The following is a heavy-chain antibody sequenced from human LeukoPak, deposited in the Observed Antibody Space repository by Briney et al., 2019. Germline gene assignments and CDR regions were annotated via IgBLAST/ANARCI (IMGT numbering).Heavy chain of an antibody. CDR2: IKGKTAAGAP. Sequence: GGSLRLSCAASGFTFTSAWMSWVRQAPGKGLEWVGRIKGKTAAGAPDYVASVKGRFTISRDDSKNTLFLQMNSLKTVDTAVYYCITGDYDFWSGFYSPNHYFDYWGQGTLVTVSS. CDR1: GFTFTSAW. J-gene: IGHJ4*02. D-gene: IGHD3-3*01. V-gene: IGHV3-15*01. CDR3: ITGDYDFWSGFYSPNHYFDY.